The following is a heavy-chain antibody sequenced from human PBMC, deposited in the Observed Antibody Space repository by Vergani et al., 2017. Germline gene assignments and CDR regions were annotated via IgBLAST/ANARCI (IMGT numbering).Heavy chain of an antibody. Sequence: QVQLVESGGGVVQPGGSLRLSCAASGFTFSSYGMHWVRQAPGKGLEWVAFIRYDGSNKYYADSVKGRFTISIDNSKNTLYLQMNSLRAEDTAVYYCAKDRTTVVTLGLDYWGQGTLVTVSS. J-gene: IGHJ4*02. D-gene: IGHD4-23*01. V-gene: IGHV3-30*02. CDR2: IRYDGSNK. CDR3: AKDRTTVVTLGLDY. CDR1: GFTFSSYG.